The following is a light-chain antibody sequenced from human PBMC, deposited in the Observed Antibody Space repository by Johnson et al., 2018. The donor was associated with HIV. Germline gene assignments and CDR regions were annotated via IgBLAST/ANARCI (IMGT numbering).Light chain of an antibody. CDR2: DNN. Sequence: SVLTQPPSVSAAPGQKVTISCSGSSSNIGNNYVSWYQQFPGTAPKLLIYDNNKRPSGIPDRFSGSKSGTSATLVITGLQPGDEADYYCGTWDSSLSANVFGTGTKVTVL. CDR1: SSNIGNNY. CDR3: GTWDSSLSANV. J-gene: IGLJ1*01. V-gene: IGLV1-51*01.